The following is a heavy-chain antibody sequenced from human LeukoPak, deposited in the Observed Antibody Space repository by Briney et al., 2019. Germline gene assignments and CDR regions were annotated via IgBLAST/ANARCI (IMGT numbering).Heavy chain of an antibody. CDR1: GGSISSGGYY. V-gene: IGHV4-31*03. Sequence: SQTLSLTCTVSGGSISSGGYYWSWIRQHPGKGLEWIGYIYYSGSTYYNPSLKSRVTISVDTSKNQFSLKLSSVTAADTAVYYCARDRYDILIGYPPGYFDYWGQGTLVTVSS. J-gene: IGHJ4*02. CDR3: ARDRYDILIGYPPGYFDY. CDR2: IYYSGST. D-gene: IGHD3-9*01.